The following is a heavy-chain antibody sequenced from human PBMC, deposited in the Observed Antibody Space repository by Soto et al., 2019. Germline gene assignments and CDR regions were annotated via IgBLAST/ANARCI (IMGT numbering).Heavy chain of an antibody. J-gene: IGHJ4*02. CDR2: LSCDGDKE. CDR3: GKDLMGEQWLGVMHY. V-gene: IGHV3-30*18. Sequence: QVQLEESGGNVVQPGRSLRLSCAASGFSFSDYGMHWVRQAPGKGLESVALLSCDGDKEYYADSVKGRFTISRDNSKNTVFLQMNSLRPEDTAVYYCGKDLMGEQWLGVMHYWGQGTLVTVSS. CDR1: GFSFSDYG. D-gene: IGHD6-19*01.